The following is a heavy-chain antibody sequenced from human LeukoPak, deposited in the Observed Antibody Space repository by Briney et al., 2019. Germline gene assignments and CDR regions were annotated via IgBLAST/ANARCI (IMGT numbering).Heavy chain of an antibody. CDR1: GFSISSYY. J-gene: IGHJ5*02. CDR3: ARDSTYYYGSGSYDKWFDP. D-gene: IGHD3-10*01. Sequence: SETLSLTCTVSGFSISSYYWSWIRQPPGKGLEWIGYIYYSGSTNYNPSLKSRVTISVDKSKNQFSLKLSSVTAADTAVYYRARDSTYYYGSGSYDKWFDPWGQGTLVTVSS. CDR2: IYYSGST. V-gene: IGHV4-59*01.